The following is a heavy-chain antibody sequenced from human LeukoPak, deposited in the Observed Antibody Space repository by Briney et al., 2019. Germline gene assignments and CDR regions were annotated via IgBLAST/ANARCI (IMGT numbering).Heavy chain of an antibody. J-gene: IGHJ4*02. CDR2: ISSRGSSI. Sequence: PGGSLRLSCAASGFTISTYEMDWVRQAPGKELERVSYISSRGSSIYYADSVKGRFTISRDNAKNSLYLQMSSLRVEDTAVYYCARGAAGGDFDYWGQGTLVTVSS. CDR3: ARGAAGGDFDY. D-gene: IGHD6-13*01. V-gene: IGHV3-48*03. CDR1: GFTISTYE.